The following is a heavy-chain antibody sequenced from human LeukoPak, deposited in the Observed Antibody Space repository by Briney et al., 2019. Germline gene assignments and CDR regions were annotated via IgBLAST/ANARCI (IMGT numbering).Heavy chain of an antibody. J-gene: IGHJ4*02. CDR3: ARERQNKDFWSEGDY. V-gene: IGHV3-43D*03. D-gene: IGHD3-3*01. Sequence: GGSLRLSCAASGFTFDDYAMHWVRQAPGKGLEWVSLISWDGGSTYYADSVKGRFTISRDNSKNSLYLQMNTLRPEDTAVYYCARERQNKDFWSEGDYWGQGTLVTVSS. CDR1: GFTFDDYA. CDR2: ISWDGGST.